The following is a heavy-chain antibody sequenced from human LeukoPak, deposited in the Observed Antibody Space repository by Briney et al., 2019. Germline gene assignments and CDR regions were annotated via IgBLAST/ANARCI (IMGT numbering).Heavy chain of an antibody. Sequence: GGSLRLSCAASGFTFSSYAMSWVRQAPGKGLEWVSAISGSGGSTYYADSVKGRFTISRDNSKNTLYLQMNSLRAEDTAVYYCAKGQSGNYYLGRAFDIWGQGTMVTVSS. CDR2: ISGSGGST. D-gene: IGHD1-26*01. J-gene: IGHJ3*02. V-gene: IGHV3-23*01. CDR1: GFTFSSYA. CDR3: AKGQSGNYYLGRAFDI.